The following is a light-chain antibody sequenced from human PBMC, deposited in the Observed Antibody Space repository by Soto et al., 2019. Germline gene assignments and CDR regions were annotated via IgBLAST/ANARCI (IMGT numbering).Light chain of an antibody. J-gene: IGLJ1*01. V-gene: IGLV1-44*01. CDR2: TNN. Sequence: QSVLTQPPSASGTPGQRITISCSGSTSNIESHSVNWFQQVPGTAPKLLIITNNQRPSGVPDRFSGSKSGASASLAISGLQSEDEVTYYCATWDDSRKGVFGTGTKVTVL. CDR3: ATWDDSRKGV. CDR1: TSNIESHS.